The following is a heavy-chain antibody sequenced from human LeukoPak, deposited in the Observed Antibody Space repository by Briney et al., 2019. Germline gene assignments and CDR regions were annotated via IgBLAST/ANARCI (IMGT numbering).Heavy chain of an antibody. J-gene: IGHJ6*03. Sequence: GGSLRLSCAASGFTFSSYDMTWVRETPGKGLEWVSLISRSGGTTYYADSVKGRFTISRDNSKNTLYLQMNSLRAEDTAEYYCAKRGGTESFYYYYYMDVWGKGTTVTVSS. D-gene: IGHD2-15*01. CDR1: GFTFSSYD. CDR2: ISRSGGTT. CDR3: AKRGGTESFYYYYYMDV. V-gene: IGHV3-23*01.